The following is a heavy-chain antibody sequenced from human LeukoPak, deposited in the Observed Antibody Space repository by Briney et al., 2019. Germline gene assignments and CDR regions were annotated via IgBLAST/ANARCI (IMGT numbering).Heavy chain of an antibody. Sequence: KPSETLSLTCTVSGYSISSGYYWGWIRQPPGKGLEWIGSIYHSGSTYYNPSLKSRVTISVDTSKNQFSLKLSSVTAADTAVYYCVRVYCSSTSCYWFDPWGQGTLVTVSS. CDR2: IYHSGST. J-gene: IGHJ5*02. V-gene: IGHV4-38-2*02. CDR3: VRVYCSSTSCYWFDP. D-gene: IGHD2-2*01. CDR1: GYSISSGYY.